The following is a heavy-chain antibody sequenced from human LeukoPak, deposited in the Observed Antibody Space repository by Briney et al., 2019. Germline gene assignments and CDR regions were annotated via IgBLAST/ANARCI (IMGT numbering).Heavy chain of an antibody. D-gene: IGHD6-13*01. Sequence: SVKVSCKASGYTFTGYYMHWGRQAPGQGLEWRGRINPNSGGTNYAQKFQGRVTITRDTSISTAYMELSRLRSDDTAVYYCARDYSSSWYYWGQGTLVTVSS. CDR1: GYTFTGYY. CDR3: ARDYSSSWYY. J-gene: IGHJ4*02. V-gene: IGHV1-2*06. CDR2: INPNSGGT.